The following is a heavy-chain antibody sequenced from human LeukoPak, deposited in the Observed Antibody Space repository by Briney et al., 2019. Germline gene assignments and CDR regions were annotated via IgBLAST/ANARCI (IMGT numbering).Heavy chain of an antibody. V-gene: IGHV3-7*01. J-gene: IGHJ4*02. D-gene: IGHD2-2*01. CDR2: IKQDESEK. CDR1: GFTFSNYW. Sequence: GGSLRLSCSASGFTFSNYWMSWVRQAPGKGLEWVANIKQDESEKYYVDSVKGRFTISGDNAKSSLYLQMNSLRAEDTAVYYCARALDSSSSRYQAFEEWGQGTLVTVSS. CDR3: ARALDSSSSRYQAFEE.